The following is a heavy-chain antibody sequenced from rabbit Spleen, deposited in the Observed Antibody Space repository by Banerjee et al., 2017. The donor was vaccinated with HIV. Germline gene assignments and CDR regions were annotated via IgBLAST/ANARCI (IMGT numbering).Heavy chain of an antibody. CDR2: ISTGSSGST. D-gene: IGHD1-1*01. J-gene: IGHJ3*01. Sequence: QSLEESGGDLVKPGASLTLTCTASGFDFSSSYYMSWVRQAPGKGLEWIGCISTGSSGSTWFASWAKGRFTISKTSSTTVTLQMTSLTVADTATYFCARDTATSFSSYGMDLWGQGTLVTVS. V-gene: IGHV1S40*01. CDR3: ARDTATSFSSYGMDL. CDR1: GFDFSSSYY.